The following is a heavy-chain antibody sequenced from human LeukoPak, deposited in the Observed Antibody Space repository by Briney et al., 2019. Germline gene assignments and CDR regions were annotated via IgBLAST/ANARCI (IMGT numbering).Heavy chain of an antibody. V-gene: IGHV4-4*02. J-gene: IGHJ3*02. CDR3: ARALTDYYDSSGYSSFVGAFDI. D-gene: IGHD3-22*01. CDR2: IYHSGST. CDR1: GGSISSSNW. Sequence: PSETLSLTCAVSGGSISSSNWWSWVRQPPGKGLEWIGEIYHSGSTNYNPSLKSRVTISVDKSKDQFSLKLSSVTAADTAVYYRARALTDYYDSSGYSSFVGAFDIWGQGTMVTVSS.